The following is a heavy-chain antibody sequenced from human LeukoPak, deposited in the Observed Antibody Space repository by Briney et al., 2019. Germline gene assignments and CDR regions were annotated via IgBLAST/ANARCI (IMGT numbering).Heavy chain of an antibody. J-gene: IGHJ3*02. CDR3: ARTSSWYVDI. Sequence: PSETLSLTCAVYGGSFSGYYWSWIRQPPGKGLEWIGEINHSGSTNYNPSLKSRVTISVDTSKNQFSLKLSSVTAADTAVYYCARTSSWYVDIWGQGTMVTVSS. CDR2: INHSGST. V-gene: IGHV4-34*01. CDR1: GGSFSGYY. D-gene: IGHD6-13*01.